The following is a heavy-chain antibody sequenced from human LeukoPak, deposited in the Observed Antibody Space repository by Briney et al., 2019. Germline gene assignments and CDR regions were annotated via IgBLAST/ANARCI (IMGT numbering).Heavy chain of an antibody. Sequence: PETLSLTCTVYGGSFSGYYWNWIRQPPGKGLEWIGQINHSGSANYNPSLRSRVAISVDTSKNQFSLRLSSVTAADTAVYYCARGLSRLPSGGYWGQGTLVTVSS. J-gene: IGHJ4*02. CDR2: INHSGSA. CDR3: ARGLSRLPSGGY. V-gene: IGHV4-34*01. CDR1: GGSFSGYY. D-gene: IGHD2-15*01.